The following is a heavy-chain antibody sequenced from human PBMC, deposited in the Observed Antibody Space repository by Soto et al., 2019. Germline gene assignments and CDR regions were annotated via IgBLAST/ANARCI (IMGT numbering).Heavy chain of an antibody. CDR3: AKGGPFSIAAAGTQ. D-gene: IGHD6-13*01. CDR2: ISYDGSKK. Sequence: GGSLRLSCAASGFTFSSYGMHWVRQAPGKGLEWVAVISYDGSKKYYADSVKGRFTISRDNSKNTLYLQMNSLRVEDTAVYYCAKGGPFSIAAAGTQWGQGTLVTVSS. J-gene: IGHJ4*02. V-gene: IGHV3-30*18. CDR1: GFTFSSYG.